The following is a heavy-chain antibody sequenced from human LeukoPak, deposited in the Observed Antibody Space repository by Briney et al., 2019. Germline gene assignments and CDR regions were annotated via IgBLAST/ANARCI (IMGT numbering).Heavy chain of an antibody. CDR1: GGSISSNNYY. Sequence: SETLSLTCTVSGGSISSNNYYWGWIRQPPGKGLEWIGSIYNSGSTYYNPSLKSRVTISVDTSKNQFALKLSSLTAADTAVYYCARDRSSYFDYWGQGTLVTVSS. D-gene: IGHD1-14*01. J-gene: IGHJ4*02. CDR3: ARDRSSYFDY. CDR2: IYNSGST. V-gene: IGHV4-39*01.